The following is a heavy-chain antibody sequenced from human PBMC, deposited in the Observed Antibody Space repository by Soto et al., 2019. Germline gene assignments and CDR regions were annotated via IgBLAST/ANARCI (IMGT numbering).Heavy chain of an antibody. CDR3: ASRRSHSYFAY. V-gene: IGHV4-34*01. J-gene: IGHJ4*02. Sequence: PSETLSLTCAVYGGSFSGYYGSWIRQPPGKGLEWIGEINHSGSTNYNPSLKSRVTISVDTPRNQFSLQLSSVTAADAAVYYCASRRSHSYFAYWGQGALVTVS. CDR2: INHSGST. CDR1: GGSFSGYY.